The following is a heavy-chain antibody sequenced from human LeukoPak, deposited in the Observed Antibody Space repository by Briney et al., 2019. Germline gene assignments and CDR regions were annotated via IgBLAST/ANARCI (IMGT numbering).Heavy chain of an antibody. CDR1: GGSISSSSHY. J-gene: IGHJ4*02. CDR2: IYCSGSI. D-gene: IGHD3-9*01. Sequence: SETLSLTCTVSGGSISSSSHYWGWIRKPPGKGLEWIGSIYCSGSIYYNPSLTIRDTITVDTSKNEFSMKLSSVTAADTAVYYCAREDILTGYPYWGQGTLVTVSS. V-gene: IGHV4-39*07. CDR3: AREDILTGYPY.